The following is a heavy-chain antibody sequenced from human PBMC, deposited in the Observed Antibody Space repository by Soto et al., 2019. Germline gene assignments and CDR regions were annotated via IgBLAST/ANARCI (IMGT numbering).Heavy chain of an antibody. J-gene: IGHJ4*02. D-gene: IGHD6-19*01. CDR3: ARDLADIAVAIID. CDR2: ISSSGSTI. V-gene: IGHV3-11*01. CDR1: GFTFSDYY. Sequence: GGSLRLSCAASGFTFSDYYMSWIRQAPGKGLEWVSYISSSGSTIYYADSVKDRFTISRDNAKNSLYLQMNSLRAEDTAVYYCARDLADIAVAIIDWGQGTLVTVSS.